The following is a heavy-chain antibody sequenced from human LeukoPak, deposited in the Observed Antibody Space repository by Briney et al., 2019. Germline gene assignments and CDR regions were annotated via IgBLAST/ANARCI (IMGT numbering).Heavy chain of an antibody. D-gene: IGHD5-24*01. CDR3: ARDRNDGYNCDY. V-gene: IGHV3-30-3*01. CDR1: GFTFSSYA. J-gene: IGHJ4*02. CDR2: ISYDGSNK. Sequence: GGSLRLSCAASGFTFSSYAMHWVRQAPGKGLEWVAVISYDGSNKYYADSVKGRFTISRDNSKNTLYLQMNSLRAEDTAVYYCARDRNDGYNCDYWGQGTLVTVSS.